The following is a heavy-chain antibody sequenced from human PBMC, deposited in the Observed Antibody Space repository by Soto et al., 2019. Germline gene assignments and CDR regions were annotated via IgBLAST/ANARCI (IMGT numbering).Heavy chain of an antibody. CDR2: INPSGGAT. V-gene: IGHV1-46*01. Sequence: ASVKGSCKASAYTFRNYYIHWVRQAPGQGLERMGLINPSGGATSYSQRFQGRVTITKDSSTSTVYMELSSLGSEDTGVYYCGRDFDRIDLYWGQGTLVTVS. J-gene: IGHJ1*01. D-gene: IGHD3-22*01. CDR3: GRDFDRIDLY. CDR1: AYTFRNYY.